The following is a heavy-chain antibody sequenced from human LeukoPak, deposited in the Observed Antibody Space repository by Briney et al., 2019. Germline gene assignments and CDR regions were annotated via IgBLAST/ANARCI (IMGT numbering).Heavy chain of an antibody. Sequence: GPGPSNPTQPLTLTCTFSGFSVSSRAMCVSWIRQPPGKALEWLALIDWDDDKYYSTSLKTRLNNSKDTSKNQVVLTMTNMDPVDTATYYCARIPHEWQQQGPYFDYWGQPRLPTVSS. D-gene: IGHD6-13*01. CDR3: ARIPHEWQQQGPYFDY. V-gene: IGHV2-70*01. J-gene: IGHJ4*02. CDR2: IDWDDDK. CDR1: GFSVSSRAMC.